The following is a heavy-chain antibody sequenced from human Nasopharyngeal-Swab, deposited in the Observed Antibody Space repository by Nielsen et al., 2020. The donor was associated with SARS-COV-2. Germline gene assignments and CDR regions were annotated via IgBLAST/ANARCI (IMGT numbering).Heavy chain of an antibody. V-gene: IGHV3-48*02. CDR1: GFTFSSYS. J-gene: IGHJ6*02. Sequence: GGSLRLSCAASGFTFSSYSMNWVRQAPGKGLEWVSYISSSSSTIYYADSVKGRFTISRDNAKNSLYLQMNSLRDEDTAVYYCARDGVGATIYYYYGMDVWGQGTTVTVSS. D-gene: IGHD1-26*01. CDR2: ISSSSSTI. CDR3: ARDGVGATIYYYYGMDV.